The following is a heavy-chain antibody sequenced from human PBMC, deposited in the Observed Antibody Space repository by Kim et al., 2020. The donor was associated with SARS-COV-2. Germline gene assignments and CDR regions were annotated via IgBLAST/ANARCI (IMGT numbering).Heavy chain of an antibody. CDR3: ARHLHVTTVTFYWYFVL. V-gene: IGHV3-23*01. CDR2: ILGSGSGT. D-gene: IGHD2-21*02. CDR1: GFTFGHSA. J-gene: IGHJ2*01. Sequence: GGSLRLSCRGSGFTFGHSAMSWVRQVPGKGLEWVAGILGSGSGTYYADSVKGRFTISRDNFQSTVHLQLNDLRADDTAVYYCARHLHVTTVTFYWYFVLWGRGPLVRVSS.